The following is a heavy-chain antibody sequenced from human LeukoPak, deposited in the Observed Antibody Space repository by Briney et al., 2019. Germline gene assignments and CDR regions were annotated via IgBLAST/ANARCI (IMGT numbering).Heavy chain of an antibody. CDR2: IYTSGST. CDR3: ARAHDSLDAFDI. D-gene: IGHD3-3*01. J-gene: IGHJ3*02. V-gene: IGHV4-61*02. CDR1: GGSISSGSYY. Sequence: PSETLSLTCTVSGGSISSGSYYWSWIRQPAGKGLEWIGRIYTSGSTNYNPSLKSRVTISVDTSKNQFSLKLSSVTAADTAVYYCARAHDSLDAFDIWGQGTMVTVSS.